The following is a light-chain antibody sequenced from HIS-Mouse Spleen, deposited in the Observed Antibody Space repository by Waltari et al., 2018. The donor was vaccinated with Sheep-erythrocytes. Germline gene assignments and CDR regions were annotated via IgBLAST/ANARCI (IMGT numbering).Light chain of an antibody. Sequence: QSALPQPAPVSGSPGQSITIPCPGTSSDVGGYNYVPWYQQHPGKAPKLMIYEVSNRPSGVSNRFSGSKSGNTASLTISGLQAEDEADYYCSSYTSSSTQVFGGGTKLTVL. CDR2: EVS. V-gene: IGLV2-14*01. CDR1: SSDVGGYNY. CDR3: SSYTSSSTQV. J-gene: IGLJ2*01.